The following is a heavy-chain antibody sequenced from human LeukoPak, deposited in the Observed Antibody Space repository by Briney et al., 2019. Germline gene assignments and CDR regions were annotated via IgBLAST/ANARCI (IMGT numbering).Heavy chain of an antibody. CDR1: GFTFSSYW. D-gene: IGHD3-22*01. Sequence: GGSLRLSCAASGFTFSSYWMHWVRQAPGKGLVRVSRINSDGSSTSYADSVKGRFTISRDNAKNTLYLQMNSLRAEDTAVYYCARVRGYYYDSSGYYFYYGMDVWGQGTTVTVSS. CDR3: ARVRGYYYDSSGYYFYYGMDV. V-gene: IGHV3-74*01. J-gene: IGHJ6*02. CDR2: INSDGSST.